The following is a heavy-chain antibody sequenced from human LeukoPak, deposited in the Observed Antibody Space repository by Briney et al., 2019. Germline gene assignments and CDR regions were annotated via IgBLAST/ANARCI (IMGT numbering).Heavy chain of an antibody. V-gene: IGHV3-7*03. D-gene: IGHD3-10*01. CDR1: GFTFSTYA. CDR2: IKQDGSEK. Sequence: GGSLRLSCAASGFTFSTYAMSWVRQAPGKGLEWVANIKQDGSEKYYVDSVKGRFTISRDNAKNSLYLQMNSLRAEDTALYYCARLWFGEYMDVWGKGTTVTVSS. CDR3: ARLWFGEYMDV. J-gene: IGHJ6*03.